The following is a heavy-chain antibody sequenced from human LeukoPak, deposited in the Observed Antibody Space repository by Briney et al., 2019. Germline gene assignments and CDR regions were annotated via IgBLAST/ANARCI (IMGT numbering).Heavy chain of an antibody. CDR2: ISHSSNYI. CDR1: GFTFNSYS. D-gene: IGHD5-24*01. CDR3: ARGWYYMEV. Sequence: GGSLRLSCAASGFTFNSYSMKWVRQAPGKGLEWVSSISHSSNYIYSGDSVKGRFTISRDNAKNSLFLQMNSLRAEDTAVYYCARGWYYMEVWGKGTTVTVSS. V-gene: IGHV3-21*01. J-gene: IGHJ6*03.